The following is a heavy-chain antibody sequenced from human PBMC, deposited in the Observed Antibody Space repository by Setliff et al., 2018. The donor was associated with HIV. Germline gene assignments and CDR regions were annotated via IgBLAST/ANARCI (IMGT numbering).Heavy chain of an antibody. J-gene: IGHJ4*02. V-gene: IGHV3-21*01. D-gene: IGHD6-19*01. CDR3: ARDHEDSGWYVESVDY. Sequence: GESLKISCAASGFTFSSYNMNWVRQAPGKGLEWVSSISSSSSYIYYANSVKGRFTISRDNAKNSLYLQMSSLRAEDTAVYYCARDHEDSGWYVESVDYWGQGTLVTVSS. CDR2: ISSSSSYI. CDR1: GFTFSSYN.